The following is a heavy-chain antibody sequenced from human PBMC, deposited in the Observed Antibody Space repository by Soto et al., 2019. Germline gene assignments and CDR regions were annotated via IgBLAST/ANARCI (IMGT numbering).Heavy chain of an antibody. J-gene: IGHJ3*02. CDR2: IYYSGST. CDR3: ARKWGTDAFDI. Sequence: PSETLSLTCTVSGGSISSYYWSWIRQPPGKGLEWIGYIYYSGSTNYNPSLKSRVTISVDTSRNQFSLKLSSVTPAHTAVYHGARKWGTDAFDIWGQGTMVTVS. D-gene: IGHD2-8*01. CDR1: GGSISSYY. V-gene: IGHV4-59*08.